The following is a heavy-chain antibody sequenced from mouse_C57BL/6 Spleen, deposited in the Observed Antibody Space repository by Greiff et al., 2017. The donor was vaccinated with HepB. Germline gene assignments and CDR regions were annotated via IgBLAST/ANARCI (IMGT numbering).Heavy chain of an antibody. Sequence: QVQLQQSGAELARPGASVKLSCKASGYTFTSYGISWVKQRTGQGLEWIGEIYPRSGNTYYNEKFKGKATLTADKSSSTAYMELRSLTSEDSAVYICARRDYGSSYGCAYWGQGALVTVSA. CDR2: IYPRSGNT. D-gene: IGHD1-1*01. V-gene: IGHV1-81*01. CDR1: GYTFTSYG. J-gene: IGHJ3*01. CDR3: ARRDYGSSYGCAY.